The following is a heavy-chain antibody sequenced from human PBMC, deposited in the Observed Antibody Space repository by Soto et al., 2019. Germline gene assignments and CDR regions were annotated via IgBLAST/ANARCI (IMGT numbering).Heavy chain of an antibody. D-gene: IGHD3-10*01. CDR2: IIPIFGTA. J-gene: IGHJ6*02. V-gene: IGHV1-69*01. CDR1: GGTFSSYA. CDR3: AGLGITMDYYYYYGMDV. Sequence: QVQLVQSGAEVKKPGSSVKVSCQASGGTFSSYAISWVRQAPGQGLEWMGGIIPIFGTANYAQKFQGRVTITADESTSTDYMELSSMRSEDTAVYYCAGLGITMDYYYYYGMDVWGQGTTVTVSS.